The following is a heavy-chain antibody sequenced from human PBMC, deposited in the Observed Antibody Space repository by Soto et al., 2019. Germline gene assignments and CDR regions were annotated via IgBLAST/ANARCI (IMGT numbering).Heavy chain of an antibody. CDR1: GYTFTSYD. CDR3: AVTYYYDSSNFYADAFDI. V-gene: IGHV1-8*01. CDR2: MNPNSGNT. Sequence: GASVKVSCKASGYTFTSYDINWVRQATGQGLEWMGWMNPNSGNTGYAQKFQGRVTMTRNTSMSTAYMELSSLRSEDTAVYYCAVTYYYDSSNFYADAFDIWGQGTMVTVSS. D-gene: IGHD3-22*01. J-gene: IGHJ3*02.